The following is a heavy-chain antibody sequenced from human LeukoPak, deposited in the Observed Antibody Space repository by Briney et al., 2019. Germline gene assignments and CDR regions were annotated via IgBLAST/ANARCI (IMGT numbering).Heavy chain of an antibody. CDR3: ARNPPRTGDFNS. J-gene: IGHJ4*02. CDR1: GYTFTNYD. D-gene: IGHD7-27*01. V-gene: IGHV1-8*01. CDR2: MSPNNGDT. Sequence: ASVKVSCKPSGYTFTNYDINWVRQATGQGLEWLGWMSPNNGDTGYAQKFQGRVTVTRDTSTNTAYMELSGLTSEDTAVYYCARNPPRTGDFNSWGQGALVTVSS.